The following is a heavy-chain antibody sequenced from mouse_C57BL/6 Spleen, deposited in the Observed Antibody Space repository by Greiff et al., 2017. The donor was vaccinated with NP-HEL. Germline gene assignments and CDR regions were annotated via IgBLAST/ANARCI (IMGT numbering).Heavy chain of an antibody. D-gene: IGHD2-3*01. J-gene: IGHJ4*01. CDR3: ARRIYDGYYVGAMDY. V-gene: IGHV1-55*01. CDR1: GYTFTSYW. CDR2: IYPGSGST. Sequence: QVQLQQPGAELVKPGASVKMSCKASGYTFTSYWITWVKQRPGQGLEWIGDIYPGSGSTNYNEKFKSKATLTVDTSSSTAYMQLSSLTSEDSAVYYCARRIYDGYYVGAMDYWGQGTSVTVSS.